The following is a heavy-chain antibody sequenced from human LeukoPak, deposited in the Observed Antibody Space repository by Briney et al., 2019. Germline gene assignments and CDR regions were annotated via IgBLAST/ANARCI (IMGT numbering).Heavy chain of an antibody. V-gene: IGHV3-30-3*01. CDR1: GFTFSSYA. CDR3: ASQGDNDAFDI. CDR2: ISYDGTDK. J-gene: IGHJ3*02. Sequence: PGGSLRLSCAASGFTFSSYAMHWVRQAPGKGLEWVAVISYDGTDKYYADSVKGRFTISRDNSKNTLYLQMNSLRAEDTAVYYCASQGDNDAFDIWGQGTMVTVSS. D-gene: IGHD2-21*01.